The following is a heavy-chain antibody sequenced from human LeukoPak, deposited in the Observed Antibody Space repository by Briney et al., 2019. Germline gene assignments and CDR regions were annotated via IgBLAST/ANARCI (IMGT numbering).Heavy chain of an antibody. CDR2: IKSKTDGGTT. CDR1: GFSFNQAW. Sequence: PGGSLRLSCAVSGFSFNQAWMSWVRQAPGKGLEWVGRIKSKTDGGTTDYAAPVKGRFTISRGDSKNTVYVEMNSLKAEDTAAYYCTTDGIAVAGHFWGQGTLVTVSS. V-gene: IGHV3-15*01. J-gene: IGHJ4*02. D-gene: IGHD6-19*01. CDR3: TTDGIAVAGHF.